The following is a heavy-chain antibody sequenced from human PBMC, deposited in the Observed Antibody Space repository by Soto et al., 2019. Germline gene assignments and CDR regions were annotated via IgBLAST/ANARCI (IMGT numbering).Heavy chain of an antibody. V-gene: IGHV1-18*01. CDR1: GYTFTSYG. Sequence: ASVKVSCKASGYTFTSYGINWVRQAPGQGLEWMGWINTYDGNTNHAQKFQGRVTMTTDTSTSTAYMELSSLRSEDTAVYYCAREPLRYFDWPDAFDIWGQGTMVTVSS. CDR2: INTYDGNT. CDR3: AREPLRYFDWPDAFDI. D-gene: IGHD3-9*01. J-gene: IGHJ3*02.